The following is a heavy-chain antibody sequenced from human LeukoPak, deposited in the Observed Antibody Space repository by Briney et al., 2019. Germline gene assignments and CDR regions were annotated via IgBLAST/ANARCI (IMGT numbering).Heavy chain of an antibody. D-gene: IGHD1-26*01. J-gene: IGHJ4*02. V-gene: IGHV5-51*01. CDR1: GHSFTSYW. CDR3: AKYSGSYTTSDS. CDR2: IYPGDSDT. Sequence: GESLKISCKASGHSFTSYWIGWVRQMPGKGLEWMGIIYPGDSDTRYSPSFQGQVTIPADKSINTAYLQWSSLKASDTAIYYCAKYSGSYTTSDSWGQGTLVTVSS.